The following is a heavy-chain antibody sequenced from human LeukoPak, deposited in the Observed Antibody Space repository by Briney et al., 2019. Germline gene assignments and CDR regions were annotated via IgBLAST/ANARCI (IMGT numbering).Heavy chain of an antibody. V-gene: IGHV3-53*01. CDR1: GFTVNTNY. CDR3: ARGGELLPPDY. CDR2: LYSSGST. J-gene: IGHJ4*02. Sequence: GGSLRLSCAASGFTVNTNYMSWVRQAPGKGLEWVSVLYSSGSTYYADSVKGRFTISRDYVKNTLSLQMNGLRAEDTAVYYCARGGELLPPDYWGQGTLVTVSS. D-gene: IGHD1-26*01.